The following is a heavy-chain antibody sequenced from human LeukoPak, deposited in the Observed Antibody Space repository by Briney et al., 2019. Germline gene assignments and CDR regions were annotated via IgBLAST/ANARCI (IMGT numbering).Heavy chain of an antibody. CDR2: ISSSGETI. J-gene: IGHJ6*02. CDR1: GFTFSDYE. V-gene: IGHV3-48*03. CDR3: ARDPDYYFGMDV. Sequence: GGSLRLSCAVYGFTFSDYEENWVRQAPGKGPEWLSYISSSGETIYYADSVKGRFTISRDIAKNSLFLQMSSLRVEDTAVYYCARDPDYYFGMDVWGQGTTVTVSS.